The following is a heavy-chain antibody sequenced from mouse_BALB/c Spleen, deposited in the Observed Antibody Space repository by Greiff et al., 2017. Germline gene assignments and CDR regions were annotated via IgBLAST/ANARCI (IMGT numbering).Heavy chain of an antibody. J-gene: IGHJ3*01. V-gene: IGHV1-5*01. Sequence: VQLQQSGTVLARPGASVKMSCKASGYSFTSYWMHWVKQRPGQGLEWIGAIYPGNSDTSYNQKFKGKAKLTAVTSASTAYMELSSLTNEDSAVYYCTRVSYGSSLWFAYWGQGTLVTVSA. D-gene: IGHD1-1*01. CDR2: IYPGNSDT. CDR3: TRVSYGSSLWFAY. CDR1: GYSFTSYW.